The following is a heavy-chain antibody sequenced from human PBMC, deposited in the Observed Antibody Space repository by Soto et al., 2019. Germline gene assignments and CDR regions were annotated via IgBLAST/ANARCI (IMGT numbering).Heavy chain of an antibody. J-gene: IGHJ5*02. CDR1: NGSISNFY. V-gene: IGHV4-4*07. CDR2: IYASGSP. Sequence: QVQLQESGPGLVKPSETLSLSCTVSNGSISNFYWNWIRHPAGRGPEWIGRIYASGSPSYNPSLRSRVTMSVDTSKNQFSLKLKSVTAADTAVYYCVRSSHKESWFDPWGQGTLVTVSS. D-gene: IGHD6-13*01. CDR3: VRSSHKESWFDP.